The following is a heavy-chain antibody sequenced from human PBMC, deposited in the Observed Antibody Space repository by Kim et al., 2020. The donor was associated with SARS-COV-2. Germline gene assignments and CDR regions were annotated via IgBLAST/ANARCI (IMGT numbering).Heavy chain of an antibody. D-gene: IGHD3-16*02. Sequence: GGSLRLSCSASGFTFSSYAMHWVRQAPGKGLEYVSAISSNGGSTYYADSVKGRFTISRDNSKNTLYLQMSSLRAEDTAVYYCVKGEWGDYVCGSYRYTARWGQGTLVTVSS. V-gene: IGHV3-64D*06. CDR3: VKGEWGDYVCGSYRYTAR. J-gene: IGHJ4*02. CDR2: ISSNGGST. CDR1: GFTFSSYA.